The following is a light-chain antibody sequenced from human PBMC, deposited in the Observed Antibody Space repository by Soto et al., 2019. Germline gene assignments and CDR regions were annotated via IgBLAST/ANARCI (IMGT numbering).Light chain of an antibody. CDR3: QQYGTSPWT. V-gene: IGKV3-20*01. CDR2: GAS. Sequence: EIVLTQSPGTLSLSPGERATLSCRASQSVSSSYLAWYQQKPGQAPRLLIYGASSRATSIPDRFIGSASATHFTLIITRLEPEDFAAEYGQQYGTSPWTFGKGTKVDIK. J-gene: IGKJ1*01. CDR1: QSVSSSY.